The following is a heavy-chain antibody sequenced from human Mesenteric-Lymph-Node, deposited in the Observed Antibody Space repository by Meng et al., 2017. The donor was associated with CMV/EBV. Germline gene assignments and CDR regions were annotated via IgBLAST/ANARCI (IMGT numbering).Heavy chain of an antibody. D-gene: IGHD3-10*01. Sequence: YGVSFSGYYWSWIRQPPGKGLEWIGEINHSGSTNYNPSLKSRVTISVDTSKNQFSLKLSSVTAADTAVYYCARMKGGSGSYYRNFDYWGQGTLVTVSS. CDR3: ARMKGGSGSYYRNFDY. CDR2: INHSGST. CDR1: GVSFSGYY. V-gene: IGHV4-34*01. J-gene: IGHJ4*02.